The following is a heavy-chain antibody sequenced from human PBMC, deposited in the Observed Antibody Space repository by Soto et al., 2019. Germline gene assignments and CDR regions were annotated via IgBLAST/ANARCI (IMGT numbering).Heavy chain of an antibody. D-gene: IGHD3-10*01. CDR2: IYNSGST. CDR1: GGSISSGGYS. Sequence: QLQLQESGSGLVKPSQTLSLTCAVSGGSISSGGYSWSWIRQPPGKGLEWIGYIYNSGSTYYNPSLKIRITISVATSKNQFSLKLSSVTAADTAVYYCARAIGWFGELLGGYYFDYWGQGTLVTVSS. J-gene: IGHJ4*02. CDR3: ARAIGWFGELLGGYYFDY. V-gene: IGHV4-30-2*01.